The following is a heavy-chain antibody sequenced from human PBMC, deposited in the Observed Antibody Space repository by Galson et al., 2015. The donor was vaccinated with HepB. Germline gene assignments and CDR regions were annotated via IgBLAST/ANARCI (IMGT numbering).Heavy chain of an antibody. D-gene: IGHD2-15*01. Sequence: SLRLSCAASGFTFHNFWMNWVRQAPGKGLEWVSNIKQDGDNHNYVDSVRGRFTISRDNAKNALYLQMSSLRADDTAVYYCARGGDCSGGSCYDPSDYWGQGTLVTVSS. CDR2: IKQDGDNH. CDR3: ARGGDCSGGSCYDPSDY. V-gene: IGHV3-7*01. CDR1: GFTFHNFW. J-gene: IGHJ4*02.